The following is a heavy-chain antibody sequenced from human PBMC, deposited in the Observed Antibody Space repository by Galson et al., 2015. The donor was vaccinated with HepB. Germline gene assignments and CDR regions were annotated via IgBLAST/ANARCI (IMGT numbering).Heavy chain of an antibody. CDR2: IYPGDSDT. D-gene: IGHD6-19*01. CDR3: ARPFLARYVSDSKREYYMDV. Sequence: QSGAEVKKPGESLKISCKGSGYSFTSYWIGWVRQMPGKGLEWMGIIYPGDSDTRYSPSFQGQVSISADNSINTAYLQWSSLKASDTAVYYCARPFLARYVSDSKREYYMDVWGKGTAVTVSS. V-gene: IGHV5-51*01. J-gene: IGHJ6*03. CDR1: GYSFTSYW.